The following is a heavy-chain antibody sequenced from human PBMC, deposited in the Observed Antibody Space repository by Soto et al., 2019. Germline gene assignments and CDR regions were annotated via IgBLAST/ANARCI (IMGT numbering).Heavy chain of an antibody. CDR2: ISATGGST. CDR3: AKDLLAGNFDY. V-gene: IGHV3-23*01. Sequence: EVQVLDSGGGLVQPGGSLRLSCAASGFTFNNYAMNWVRQAPGKGLEWGATISATGGSTYYADSVKGRFTISRDNSKNTLYLQMNGLRVEDTAVDYCAKDLLAGNFDYWGQGTQVTVSS. CDR1: GFTFNNYA. J-gene: IGHJ4*02. D-gene: IGHD2-15*01.